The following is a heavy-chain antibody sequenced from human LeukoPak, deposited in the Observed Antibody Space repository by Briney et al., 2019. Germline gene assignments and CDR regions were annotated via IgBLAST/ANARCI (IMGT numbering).Heavy chain of an antibody. J-gene: IGHJ1*01. V-gene: IGHV3-21*01. CDR1: GFISNTDW. Sequence: PGGSLRLSCAASGFISNTDWMTWVRQAPGKALEWVSAISGRSSHVYYGESVKGRFTISRDNAKNSLYLQLDSLGVEDTAVYYCGRAFPPLRTSSAGDLWGQGTLVTVSS. CDR2: ISGRSSHV. CDR3: GRAFPPLRTSSAGDL. D-gene: IGHD3-16*01.